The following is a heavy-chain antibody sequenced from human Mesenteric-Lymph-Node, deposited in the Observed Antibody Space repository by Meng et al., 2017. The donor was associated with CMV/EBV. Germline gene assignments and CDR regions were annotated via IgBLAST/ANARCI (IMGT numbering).Heavy chain of an antibody. CDR3: TKGPFNGTYWDAFDI. J-gene: IGHJ3*02. CDR1: GFTFDDYA. D-gene: IGHD2-8*01. CDR2: ISWDGFYI. V-gene: IGHV3-43D*03. Sequence: GESLKISCAASGFTFDDYAIHWVRQPPGKGLEWVSLISWDGFYIYYSDSVKGRFTISRDTSKKSLYLQMSSLRPEDTGLYYCTKGPFNGTYWDAFDIWGQGTMVTVSS.